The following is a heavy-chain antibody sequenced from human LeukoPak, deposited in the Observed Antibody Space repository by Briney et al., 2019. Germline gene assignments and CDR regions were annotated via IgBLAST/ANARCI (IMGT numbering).Heavy chain of an antibody. CDR2: IYNSGST. CDR3: ARIYYDSGAYYRRAFDI. D-gene: IGHD3-22*01. J-gene: IGHJ3*02. Sequence: PSETLSLTRTVSGGSISTYYWSWIRQPPGKGLEWIAYIYNSGSTNSNPSLKSRVTISVDTSKNQFSLRLSSVTAADTAVYYCARIYYDSGAYYRRAFDIWGQGTMVSVSS. V-gene: IGHV4-59*01. CDR1: GGSISTYY.